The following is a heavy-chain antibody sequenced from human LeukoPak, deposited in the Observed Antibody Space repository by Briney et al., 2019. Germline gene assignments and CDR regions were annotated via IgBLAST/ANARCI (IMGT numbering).Heavy chain of an antibody. CDR1: GFTFSSYA. CDR3: AKDYSSSAWYVFDY. CDR2: ISGSGGST. D-gene: IGHD6-19*01. V-gene: IGHV3-23*01. J-gene: IGHJ4*02. Sequence: GGSLRLSCAASGFTFSSYAMSWVRQVPGKGLEWVSGISGSGGSTYYAASVKGRFNLSRDNSKNTLYLQMNSLRAEDTAVYYCAKDYSSSAWYVFDYWGQGTLVTVSS.